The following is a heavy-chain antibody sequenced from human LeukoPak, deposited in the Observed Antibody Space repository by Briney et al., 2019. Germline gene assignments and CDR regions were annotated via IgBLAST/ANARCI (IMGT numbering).Heavy chain of an antibody. D-gene: IGHD2-15*01. CDR1: GGSISSSSYY. CDR2: IYYSEST. CDR3: RVGYCSGGSCLFDY. Sequence: PSETLSLTCTVSGGSISSSSYYWGWIRQPPGKGLEWIGSIYYSESTYYNPSLESRVTISVDTSKNQFSLKLSSATAADTAVYYCRVGYCSGGSCLFDYWGQGTLVTVSS. V-gene: IGHV4-39*01. J-gene: IGHJ4*02.